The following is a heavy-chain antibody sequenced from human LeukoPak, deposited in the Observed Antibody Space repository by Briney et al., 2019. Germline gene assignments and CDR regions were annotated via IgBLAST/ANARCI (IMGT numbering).Heavy chain of an antibody. CDR1: GGTFSSYA. V-gene: IGHV1-69*05. Sequence: GSSVKVSCKASGGTFSSYAISWVRQAPGQGLEWMGRIIPTFGTANYAQKFQGRVTITMDESTSTAYMELSSLRSEDTAVYYCARVLPSGFLQDWGQGTLVTVSS. D-gene: IGHD3-10*01. CDR3: ARVLPSGFLQD. J-gene: IGHJ4*02. CDR2: IIPTFGTA.